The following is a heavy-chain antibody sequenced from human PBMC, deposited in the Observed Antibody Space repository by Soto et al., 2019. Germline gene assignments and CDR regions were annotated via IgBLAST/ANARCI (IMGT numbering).Heavy chain of an antibody. CDR2: INPNSGGT. D-gene: IGHD5-18*01. J-gene: IGHJ4*02. V-gene: IGHV1-2*04. CDR1: GYTFTGYY. CDR3: ARAPGGQWIQLWYFDY. Sequence: GASVKVSCKASGYTFTGYYMHWVRQAPGQGLEWMGWINPNSGGTNYAQKFQGWVTMTRDTSISTAYMELSRLRSDDTAVYYCARAPGGQWIQLWYFDYWGQGTLVTVSS.